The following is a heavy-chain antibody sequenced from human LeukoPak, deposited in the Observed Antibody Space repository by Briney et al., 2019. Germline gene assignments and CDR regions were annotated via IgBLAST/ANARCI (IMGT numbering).Heavy chain of an antibody. V-gene: IGHV4-39*01. CDR1: GGSISSSSYY. Sequence: SETLSLTCTVSGGSISSSSYYWGWIRQPPGKGLEWIGSIYYSGSTYYKPSLRSRVTISVDPSKSQFSLKLSSVTAADTAVYYCARHQGGDGYNYYYYYMDVWGKGTTVTVSS. J-gene: IGHJ6*03. CDR3: ARHQGGDGYNYYYYYMDV. CDR2: IYYSGST. D-gene: IGHD5-24*01.